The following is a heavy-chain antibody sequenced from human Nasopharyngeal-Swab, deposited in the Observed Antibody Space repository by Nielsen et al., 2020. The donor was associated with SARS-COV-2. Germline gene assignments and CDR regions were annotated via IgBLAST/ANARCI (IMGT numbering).Heavy chain of an antibody. CDR3: ARDPTYDSSGYYQEYFDY. Sequence: WVRQAPGQGIEWMGIINPSGGSTSYAQKFQGRVTMTRDTSTSTVYMELSSLRSEDTAVYYCARDPTYDSSGYYQEYFDYWAQGTLVTVSS. CDR2: INPSGGST. D-gene: IGHD3-22*01. J-gene: IGHJ4*02. V-gene: IGHV1-46*01.